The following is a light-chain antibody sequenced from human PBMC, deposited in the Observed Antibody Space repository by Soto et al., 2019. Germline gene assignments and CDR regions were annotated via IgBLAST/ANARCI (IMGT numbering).Light chain of an antibody. Sequence: QSALTQPRSVSGSPRQSVTISCTGTSSDVGGHNYVSWYQQHPGKAPKLMISSVSKRPSGVPDRFSGSKSGNTASLTISGLQAEDEADYYCCSYAGSYTYVFGTGTKVTVL. CDR3: CSYAGSYTYV. V-gene: IGLV2-11*01. CDR1: SSDVGGHNY. J-gene: IGLJ1*01. CDR2: SVS.